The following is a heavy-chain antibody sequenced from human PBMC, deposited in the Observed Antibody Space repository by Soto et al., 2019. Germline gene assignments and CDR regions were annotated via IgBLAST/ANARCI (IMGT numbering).Heavy chain of an antibody. Sequence: PGGSLRLSCAASGFTFSSYAMSWVRQAPGKGLEWVSVIYSDGTTYYADSVLGRFTISRDNSKNTLYLQMNSLRAEDTAVYYCARDSCSGGSCYWTFDYWGQGTLVTVSS. D-gene: IGHD2-15*01. CDR2: IYSDGTT. CDR3: ARDSCSGGSCYWTFDY. CDR1: GFTFSSYA. J-gene: IGHJ4*02. V-gene: IGHV3-53*05.